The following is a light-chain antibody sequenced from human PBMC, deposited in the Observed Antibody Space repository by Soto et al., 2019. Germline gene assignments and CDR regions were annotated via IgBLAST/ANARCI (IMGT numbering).Light chain of an antibody. CDR2: GVT. J-gene: IGLJ1*01. CDR3: SSYTSSSTGV. Sequence: QSVLTQPASVSGSPGQSITISCTGTSTDVGAYNYVSWYQQHPGEAPKLVIFGVTNRPSGVSNRSSGSKSGNTASLTISGLQADDEADYYCSSYTSSSTGVFGTGTKVTVL. V-gene: IGLV2-14*01. CDR1: STDVGAYNY.